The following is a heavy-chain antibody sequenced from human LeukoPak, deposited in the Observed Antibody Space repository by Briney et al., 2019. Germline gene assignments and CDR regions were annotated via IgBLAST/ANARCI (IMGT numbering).Heavy chain of an antibody. J-gene: IGHJ4*02. Sequence: GGSLRLSCAASGFTFSSYAMSWVRQAPGKGLEWVSAISGSGGSTYYADSVKGRFTISRDNAKNSLYLQMNSLRAEDTAVYYCARKGLWELPDYWGQGTLVTVSS. V-gene: IGHV3-23*01. D-gene: IGHD1-26*01. CDR1: GFTFSSYA. CDR2: ISGSGGST. CDR3: ARKGLWELPDY.